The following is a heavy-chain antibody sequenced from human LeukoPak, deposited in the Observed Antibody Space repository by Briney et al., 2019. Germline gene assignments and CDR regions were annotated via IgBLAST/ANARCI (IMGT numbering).Heavy chain of an antibody. CDR3: ATYSILNAREFRY. D-gene: IGHD4-11*01. CDR2: VQHIGGET. Sequence: GGSLRLSCAGSGFTFSNSWMGWVRQAPGKGLEWVANVQHIGGETYYVDSVKGRFTISRDNAKNSLYLQMNSLGADDTAVYYCATYSILNAREFRYWGQGTLVTVTS. CDR1: GFTFSNSW. V-gene: IGHV3-7*01. J-gene: IGHJ1*01.